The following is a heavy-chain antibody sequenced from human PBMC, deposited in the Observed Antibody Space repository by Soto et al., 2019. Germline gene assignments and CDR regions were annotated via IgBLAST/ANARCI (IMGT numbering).Heavy chain of an antibody. Sequence: GSLRLSCAASGFSFSAYWMHWVRQAPGKGPMWVSRINSGGTRTTYPESVKGRFTISRDNSKNMLFLQMNSLRAEDTAIYYCAKKVNSGPGSQYFDYWGQGTRVTVSS. J-gene: IGHJ4*02. D-gene: IGHD3-10*01. CDR1: GFSFSAYW. V-gene: IGHV3-74*01. CDR2: INSGGTRT. CDR3: AKKVNSGPGSQYFDY.